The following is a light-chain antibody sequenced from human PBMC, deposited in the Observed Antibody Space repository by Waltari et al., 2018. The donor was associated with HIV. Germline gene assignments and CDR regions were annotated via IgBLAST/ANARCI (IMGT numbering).Light chain of an antibody. CDR3: QSYDSSLSGWV. J-gene: IGLJ3*02. V-gene: IGLV1-40*01. CDR1: SFHIVAGKD. CDR2: GTS. Sequence: QSVLTQPPSVSGAPGQRVTIPCPATSFHIVAGKDVHRYQQLPGTAPKLLIYGTSNRPSVVPDRFSGSKSGTSASLAITGLQAEDEADYYCQSYDSSLSGWVFGGGTKLTVL.